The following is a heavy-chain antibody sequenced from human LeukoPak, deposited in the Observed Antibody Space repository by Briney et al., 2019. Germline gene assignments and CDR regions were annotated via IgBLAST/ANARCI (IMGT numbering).Heavy chain of an antibody. V-gene: IGHV4-59*11. J-gene: IGHJ4*02. Sequence: KPSETLSLTCTVSGGSISSHHWSWIRQPPGKGLEWIGHLSYSGSTKYNPSLKSRVTISLDTSKNQFSLELSSVTAADTAVYYCARDVDGSGNFDYWGQGTLVTVSS. D-gene: IGHD6-25*01. CDR1: GGSISSHH. CDR2: LSYSGST. CDR3: ARDVDGSGNFDY.